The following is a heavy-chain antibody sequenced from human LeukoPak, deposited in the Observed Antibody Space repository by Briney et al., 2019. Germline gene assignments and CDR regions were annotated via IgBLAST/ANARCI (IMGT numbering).Heavy chain of an antibody. CDR1: GFTFSSYG. CDR3: ARAGFWSGYPNYYYYGMDV. Sequence: GGSLRLSCAASGFTFSSYGMHWVRQAPGKGLEWVAVIWYDGSNKYYADSVKGRFTISRDNSKNTLYLQMNSLRAEDTAVCYCARAGFWSGYPNYYYYGMDVWGQGTTVTVSS. J-gene: IGHJ6*02. V-gene: IGHV3-33*01. CDR2: IWYDGSNK. D-gene: IGHD3-3*01.